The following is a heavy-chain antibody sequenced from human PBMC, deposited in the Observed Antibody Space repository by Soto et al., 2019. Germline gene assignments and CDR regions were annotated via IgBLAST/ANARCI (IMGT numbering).Heavy chain of an antibody. Sequence: GGSLRLSCAASGFTFSSYSMNWVRQAPGKGLEWVSSISSSSSYIYYADSVKGRFTISRDNAKNSLYLQMNSLRAEDTAVYYCARDRTGDLGIAVAGTVGMRWGQGTLVTVSS. CDR2: ISSSSSYI. CDR1: GFTFSSYS. CDR3: ARDRTGDLGIAVAGTVGMR. D-gene: IGHD6-19*01. J-gene: IGHJ4*02. V-gene: IGHV3-21*01.